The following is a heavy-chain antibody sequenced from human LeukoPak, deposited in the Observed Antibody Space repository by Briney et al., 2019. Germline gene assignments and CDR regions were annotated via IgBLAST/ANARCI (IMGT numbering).Heavy chain of an antibody. Sequence: ASVKVSCKASGYTFTSYYVHWVRQAPGQGLEWMGRINANSGGTNYAQKFQGTVTMTWATSVNAAYMELSRLKSDDTAVYYCARGIIRGYDFDYWGQGTLVTVSS. CDR2: INANSGGT. J-gene: IGHJ4*02. V-gene: IGHV1-2*06. D-gene: IGHD5-12*01. CDR1: GYTFTSYY. CDR3: ARGIIRGYDFDY.